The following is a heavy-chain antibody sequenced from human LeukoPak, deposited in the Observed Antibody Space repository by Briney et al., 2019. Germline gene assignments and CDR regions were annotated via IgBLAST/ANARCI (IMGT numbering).Heavy chain of an antibody. D-gene: IGHD2-2*01. J-gene: IGHJ4*02. Sequence: GGSLRLSCAASGFPFSSFLMNGVRQTPGRGLEWLANIRPDGSEQYYVDSVRGRFTISRDNAKNSVYLDMNNLRVDDTGVYYCSGRDCSRSPRPYWGQGTLVSVSS. CDR1: GFPFSSFL. CDR2: IRPDGSEQ. V-gene: IGHV3-7*01. CDR3: SGRDCSRSPRPY.